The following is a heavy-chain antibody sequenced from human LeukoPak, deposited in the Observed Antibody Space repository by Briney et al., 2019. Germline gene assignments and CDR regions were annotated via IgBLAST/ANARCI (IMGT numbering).Heavy chain of an antibody. Sequence: GGSLRLSCAASGFTFSSYDMTWVRQAPGRGLEWVSSIRPSGDNTYYGDSVKGRFTISRDNSKNTLYLEMNSLRAEGTAVYYCAKDQYDWNYFDYWGQGTLVTVSS. J-gene: IGHJ4*02. V-gene: IGHV3-23*01. D-gene: IGHD1-20*01. CDR1: GFTFSSYD. CDR3: AKDQYDWNYFDY. CDR2: IRPSGDNT.